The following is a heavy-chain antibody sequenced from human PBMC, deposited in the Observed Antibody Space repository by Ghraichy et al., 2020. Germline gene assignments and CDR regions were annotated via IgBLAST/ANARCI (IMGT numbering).Heavy chain of an antibody. V-gene: IGHV4-34*01. CDR1: GGSFSGYY. CDR2: INQSGST. J-gene: IGHJ6*02. CDR3: ARVVLRFLEWKRNYYGMDV. D-gene: IGHD3-3*01. Sequence: LETLSLTCAVYGGSFSGYYWSWIRQSPGRGLEWIGEINQSGSTNHNPSLKSRVAMSVDSSKNQFSLKLSSVTAADTAVYYCARVVLRFLEWKRNYYGMDVWGQGTTVAVSS.